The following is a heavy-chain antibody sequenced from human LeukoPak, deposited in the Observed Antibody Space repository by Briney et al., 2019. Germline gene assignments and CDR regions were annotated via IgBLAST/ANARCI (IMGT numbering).Heavy chain of an antibody. D-gene: IGHD3-10*01. CDR2: ISGSGGST. J-gene: IGHJ5*02. CDR3: AKSPYYYGSGSYRDNWFDP. V-gene: IGHV3-23*01. Sequence: GGSLRLSCAASGFTFSSYGMSWVRQAPGKGLEWVSAISGSGGSTYYADSVKGRFTISRDNSKNTLYLQMNSLRAEDAAVYYCAKSPYYYGSGSYRDNWFDPWGQGTLVTVSS. CDR1: GFTFSSYG.